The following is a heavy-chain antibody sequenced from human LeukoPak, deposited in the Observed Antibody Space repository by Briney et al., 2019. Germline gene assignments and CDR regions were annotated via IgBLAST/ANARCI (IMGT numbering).Heavy chain of an antibody. J-gene: IGHJ4*02. Sequence: GGSLRLSCAASGFTFSSYGMHWVRQTPGKGLEWVPVISYDGSNKYYADSVKGRFTISRDNSKNTLYLQMNSLRAEDTAVYYCALSSSWYGGFFDYWGQGTLVTVSS. CDR1: GFTFSSYG. CDR3: ALSSSWYGGFFDY. V-gene: IGHV3-30*03. D-gene: IGHD6-13*01. CDR2: ISYDGSNK.